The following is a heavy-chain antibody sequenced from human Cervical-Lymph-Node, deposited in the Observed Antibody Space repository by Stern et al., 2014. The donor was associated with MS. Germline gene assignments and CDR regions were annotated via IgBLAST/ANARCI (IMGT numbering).Heavy chain of an antibody. CDR1: GGSISSGGYS. J-gene: IGHJ4*02. V-gene: IGHV4-30-2*06. CDR2: IWQSGST. D-gene: IGHD3-3*01. CDR3: ARFDNTSGYYSAFDY. Sequence: QVQLQESGSGLVKPSQTLSLTCTVSGGSISSGGYSWSWIRQSPGKGLEWIGYIWQSGSTYYNPFLKSRVTMSVDRAKTQFSLRLSSVTAADTAVYYCARFDNTSGYYSAFDYWGQGALVAVSS.